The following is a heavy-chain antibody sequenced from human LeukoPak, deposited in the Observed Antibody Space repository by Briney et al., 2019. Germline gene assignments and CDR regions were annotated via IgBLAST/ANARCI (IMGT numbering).Heavy chain of an antibody. CDR2: ISWNSGSI. CDR3: ARETITDY. Sequence: GRSLRLSCAASGFTFDDYAMHWVRQAPGKGLEWVSGISWNSGSIGYADSVKGRFTISRDNAKNSLYLQMNSLRAEDTAVYYCARETITDYWGQGTLVTVSS. V-gene: IGHV3-9*01. J-gene: IGHJ4*02. CDR1: GFTFDDYA. D-gene: IGHD5-12*01.